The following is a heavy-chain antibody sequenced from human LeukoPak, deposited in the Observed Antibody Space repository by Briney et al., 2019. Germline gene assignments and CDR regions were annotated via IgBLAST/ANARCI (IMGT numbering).Heavy chain of an antibody. CDR3: ARDERGGFDP. Sequence: SETLSLTCTVSGGSISSGNYYWSWIRQPAGKGLEWIGRIYTSGSTNYNPSLKSRVTISIDTSKNQFSLKLSSVTAADTAVYYCARDERGGFDPWGQGTLVTVSS. J-gene: IGHJ5*02. CDR2: IYTSGST. V-gene: IGHV4-61*02. CDR1: GGSISSGNYY. D-gene: IGHD3-10*01.